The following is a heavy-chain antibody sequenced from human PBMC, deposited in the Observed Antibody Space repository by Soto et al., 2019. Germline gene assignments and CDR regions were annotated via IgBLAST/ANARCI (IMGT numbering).Heavy chain of an antibody. D-gene: IGHD5-18*01. CDR1: GFTFSSYA. Sequence: QVQLVESGGGVVQPGRSLRLSCAASGFTFSSYAMHWVRQAPGKGLEWVAVISYDGSNKYYADSVKGRFTISRDNSKNSLDLKMNSLGAEDTAVYYGARGYSYGCFDYWGQGTLVTVSS. CDR3: ARGYSYGCFDY. J-gene: IGHJ4*02. CDR2: ISYDGSNK. V-gene: IGHV3-30-3*01.